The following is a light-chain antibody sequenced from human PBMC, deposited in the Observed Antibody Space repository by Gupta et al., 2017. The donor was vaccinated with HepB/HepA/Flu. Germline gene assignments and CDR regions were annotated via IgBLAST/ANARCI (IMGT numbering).Light chain of an antibody. CDR2: KNI. Sequence: QSVLTQPPSASGTPGQRVIISCSGSSSNIGSNTVTWYQQLPGTAPKLLIYKNIHRPSGVPDRFSGSKSGTSASLAISGLQSEDEADYYCATGDDSLNAWVYGGGTKLTVL. CDR3: ATGDDSLNAWV. J-gene: IGLJ3*02. V-gene: IGLV1-44*01. CDR1: SSNIGSNT.